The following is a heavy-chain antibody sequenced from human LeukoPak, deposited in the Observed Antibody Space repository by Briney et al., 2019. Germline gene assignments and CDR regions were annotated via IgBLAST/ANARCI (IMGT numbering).Heavy chain of an antibody. V-gene: IGHV1-69*05. CDR3: ARWGRNIVVVTAIDHLDYYYYMDV. CDR1: GGTFSSYA. J-gene: IGHJ6*03. D-gene: IGHD2-21*02. Sequence: PGASVKVSCKASGGTFSSYAISWVRQAPGQGLEWMGGIIPIFGTANYAQKFQGRVTITTDESTSTAYMELSSLRSEDTAVYYCARWGRNIVVVTAIDHLDYYYYMDVWGKGTTVTVS. CDR2: IIPIFGTA.